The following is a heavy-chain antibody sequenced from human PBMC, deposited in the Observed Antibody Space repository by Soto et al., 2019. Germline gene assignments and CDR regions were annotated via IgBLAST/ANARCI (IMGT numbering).Heavy chain of an antibody. V-gene: IGHV4-59*01. Sequence: SETLPLTCTVSGGSMNGYYWSWVRQPPGKGLEWIGYISYSGTTNYNPSLKSRLTISVDTSKSQFSLKLSSVTAADTAVYYCTREGRSFDYWGQGALVTVSS. CDR3: TREGRSFDY. CDR1: GGSMNGYY. CDR2: ISYSGTT. J-gene: IGHJ4*02.